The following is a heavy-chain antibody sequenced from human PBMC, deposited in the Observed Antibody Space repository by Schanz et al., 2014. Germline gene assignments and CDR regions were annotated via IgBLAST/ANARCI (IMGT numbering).Heavy chain of an antibody. Sequence: EEQLVESGGGSLQPGGSLRLSCTASGFPFSRFSMIWVRQAPGKGLEWLAYISGGSNAIYYADSVKGRFTISRDNSNSSLYLQMNSLRCEDTAVYYCMAMGRYPSHYLDHWGQGTLVTVSS. CDR3: MAMGRYPSHYLDH. CDR2: ISGGSNAI. V-gene: IGHV3-48*01. J-gene: IGHJ4*02. CDR1: GFPFSRFS. D-gene: IGHD1-1*01.